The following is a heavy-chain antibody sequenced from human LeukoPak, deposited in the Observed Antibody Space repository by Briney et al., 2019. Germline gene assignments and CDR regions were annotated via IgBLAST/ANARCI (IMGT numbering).Heavy chain of an antibody. Sequence: SETLSLTCTVSGGSISNNNYYWGWIRQPPGKGLEWIGTIYYSGSTYYNPSIKSRVTVSVDTSKNQFSLKLSSVTAADTTVYYCARMYSGYEDYWGQGTLVTVSS. V-gene: IGHV4-39*01. D-gene: IGHD5-12*01. CDR2: IYYSGST. J-gene: IGHJ4*02. CDR1: GGSISNNNYY. CDR3: ARMYSGYEDY.